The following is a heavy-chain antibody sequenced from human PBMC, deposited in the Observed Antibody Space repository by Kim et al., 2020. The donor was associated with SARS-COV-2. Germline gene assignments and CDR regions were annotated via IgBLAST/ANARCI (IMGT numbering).Heavy chain of an antibody. CDR3: AREGRRRYSSGWGRYNWFDP. CDR1: GYTFTSYA. V-gene: IGHV7-4-1*02. CDR2: INTNTGNP. D-gene: IGHD6-19*01. J-gene: IGHJ5*02. Sequence: ASVKVSCKASGYTFTSYAMNWVRQAPGQGLEWMGWINTNTGNPTYAQGFTGRFVFSLDTSVSTAYLQISSLKAEDTAVYYCAREGRRRYSSGWGRYNWFDPWGQGTLVTVSS.